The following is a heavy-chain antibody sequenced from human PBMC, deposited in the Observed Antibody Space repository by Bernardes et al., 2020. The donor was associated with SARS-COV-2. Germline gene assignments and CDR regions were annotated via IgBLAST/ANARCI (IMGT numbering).Heavy chain of an antibody. Sequence: ASVKVSCKASGYTFTSYAINWVRQAPGQGLEWMGLISTYNGNTNYAQNFQGRVTMTTDTSTSTAYMELRSLRSDDTAVYYCARSDGGKTGFDSWAQGTLVTVTS. CDR3: ARSDGGKTGFDS. D-gene: IGHD2-15*01. CDR2: ISTYNGNT. V-gene: IGHV1-18*01. CDR1: GYTFTSYA. J-gene: IGHJ4*02.